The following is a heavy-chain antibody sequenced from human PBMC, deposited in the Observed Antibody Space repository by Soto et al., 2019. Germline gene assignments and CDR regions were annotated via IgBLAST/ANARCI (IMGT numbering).Heavy chain of an antibody. CDR3: ARQMAARFAHGGY. Sequence: GGSLRLSCAASGFTFSNYAMSWVRQAPGKGLQWVSAISGIGGSTYYEDSVKGRFTISRDNSKNTLYLQMNSLRAEDTAVYYCARQMAARFAHGGYWGQGTLVTVSS. V-gene: IGHV3-23*01. J-gene: IGHJ4*02. D-gene: IGHD3-10*01. CDR2: ISGIGGST. CDR1: GFTFSNYA.